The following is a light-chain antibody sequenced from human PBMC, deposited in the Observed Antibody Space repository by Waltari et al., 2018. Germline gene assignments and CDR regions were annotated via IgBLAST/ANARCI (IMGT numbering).Light chain of an antibody. CDR2: DVT. CDR1: SSDIGGYNY. CDR3: SSYAGSNTYVL. V-gene: IGLV2-11*01. Sequence: QAALTQPPSVSGSPGQSVTISCTGTSSDIGGYNYVSWYQQHPGQAPKLMIYDVTKRPSGFSDRFSGSKSGNTASLTISGLQAEDEADYYCSSYAGSNTYVLFGGGTRLTVL. J-gene: IGLJ2*01.